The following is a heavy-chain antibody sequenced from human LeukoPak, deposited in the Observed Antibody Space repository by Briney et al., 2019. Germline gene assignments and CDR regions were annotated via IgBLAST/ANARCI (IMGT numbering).Heavy chain of an antibody. CDR3: TTEQIDY. CDR2: IKSKTDGGTT. J-gene: IGHJ4*02. V-gene: IGHV3-15*01. CDR1: GFTFSDYY. Sequence: GGSRRLSCAASGFTFSDYYINWIRQAPGKGLEWVGRIKSKTDGGTTDYAAPVKGRFTISRDDSKNTLYLQMNSLKTEDTAVYYCTTEQIDYWGQGTLVTVSS.